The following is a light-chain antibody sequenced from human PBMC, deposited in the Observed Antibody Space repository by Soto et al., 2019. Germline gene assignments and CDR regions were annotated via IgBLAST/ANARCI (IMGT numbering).Light chain of an antibody. CDR3: QQNYSTPPFT. CDR2: ETS. Sequence: DIQMTQSPSPLSASVGDRVDITCRTSQSVSSYLNWYQAKPGKAPKLLIYETSNLESGVPSRFSGSGSGTDFTLTISSLQPEDSATYYCQQNYSTPPFTFGPGTRVDI. CDR1: QSVSSY. J-gene: IGKJ3*01. V-gene: IGKV1-39*01.